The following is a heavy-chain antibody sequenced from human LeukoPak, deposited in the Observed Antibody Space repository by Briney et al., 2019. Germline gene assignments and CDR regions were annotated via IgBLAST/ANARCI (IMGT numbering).Heavy chain of an antibody. CDR2: IKSKTDGGTT. CDR3: TIYYYDSSGYYYYYYGMDV. Sequence: GGSLRLSCAASGFTFSNAWMSWVRQAPGKGLEWVGRIKSKTDGGTTDYAAPVKGRFTISRDDSKNTLYLQMNSLKTEDTAVYYCTIYYYDSSGYYYYYYGMDVWGQETTVTVSS. D-gene: IGHD3-22*01. V-gene: IGHV3-15*01. J-gene: IGHJ6*02. CDR1: GFTFSNAW.